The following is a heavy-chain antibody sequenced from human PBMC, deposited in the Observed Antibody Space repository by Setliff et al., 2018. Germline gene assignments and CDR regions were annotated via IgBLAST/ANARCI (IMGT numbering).Heavy chain of an antibody. D-gene: IGHD3-10*01. CDR2: ILFSGDT. CDR1: GYSFSSGFS. J-gene: IGHJ6*03. Sequence: KPSETLSLTCAVSGYSFSSGFSWVWIRQSPGKGLEWIGRILFSGDTYYNPSLNSRVTISADTSKNQFSLNLSSVTAADTAVYYCARDNRARHYMDVWGKGTTVTVSS. CDR3: ARDNRARHYMDV. V-gene: IGHV4-38-2*02.